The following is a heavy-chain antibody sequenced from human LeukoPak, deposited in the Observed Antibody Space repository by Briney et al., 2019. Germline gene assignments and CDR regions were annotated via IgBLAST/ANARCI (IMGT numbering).Heavy chain of an antibody. V-gene: IGHV3-21*01. CDR2: ISSSSSYI. CDR3: ARGLAVGALGYFDY. CDR1: GFTFSSYS. D-gene: IGHD6-19*01. J-gene: IGHJ4*02. Sequence: GGSLRLSCAASGFTFSSYSMNWVRQAPGKGLEWVSSISSSSSYIYYADSVKGRFTISRDNAKNSLYLQVNSLRAEDTAVYYCARGLAVGALGYFDYWGQGTLVTVSS.